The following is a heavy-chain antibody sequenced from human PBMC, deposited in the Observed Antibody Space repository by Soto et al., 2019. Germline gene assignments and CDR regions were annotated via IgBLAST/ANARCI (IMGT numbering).Heavy chain of an antibody. V-gene: IGHV3-23*01. D-gene: IGHD3-16*02. CDR3: AKYAPRGGVIGYRPYFDY. J-gene: IGHJ4*02. CDR2: ISGSGGST. Sequence: GGSLRLSCAASGFTFSSYAMSWVRQAPGKGLEWVSAISGSGGSTYYADSVKGRFTISRDNSKNTLYLQMNSLRAEDTAVYYCAKYAPRGGVIGYRPYFDYWGQGTLVTVSS. CDR1: GFTFSSYA.